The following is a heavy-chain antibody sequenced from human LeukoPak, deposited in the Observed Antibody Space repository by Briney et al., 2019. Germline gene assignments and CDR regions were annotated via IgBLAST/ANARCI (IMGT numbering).Heavy chain of an antibody. CDR1: GDTVSSNRAA. V-gene: IGHV6-1*01. J-gene: IGHJ4*02. CDR2: TYYRSKWSN. Sequence: SQTLSLTCAISGDTVSSNRAACNWIRQSPSRGLEWLGRTYYRSKWSNDYALSVRSRITINPDTSKNQFSLQLKFVTPEDTAVYYCARLVGDQVVYWGQGTLVTVSS. D-gene: IGHD2-2*01. CDR3: ARLVGDQVVY.